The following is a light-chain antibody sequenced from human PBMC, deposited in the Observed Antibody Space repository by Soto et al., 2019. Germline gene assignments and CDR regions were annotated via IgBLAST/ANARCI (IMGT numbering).Light chain of an antibody. Sequence: EIVMTQSPATQSVSPGERATRSCRASQSVSSNLAWYQQKPGQAPRLLIYGASTRATGIPARFSGSGSGTEFTLTISSLQSEDFAVYYCQQYNNWPITFGQGTRLEI. CDR3: QQYNNWPIT. V-gene: IGKV3-15*01. CDR1: QSVSSN. CDR2: GAS. J-gene: IGKJ5*01.